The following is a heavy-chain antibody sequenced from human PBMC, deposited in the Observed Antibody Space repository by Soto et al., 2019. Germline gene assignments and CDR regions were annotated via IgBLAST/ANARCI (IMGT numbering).Heavy chain of an antibody. CDR2: IYHSGST. CDR3: ARVEITMVRGVIITRYFDY. J-gene: IGHJ4*02. V-gene: IGHV4-4*02. D-gene: IGHD3-10*01. CDR1: GGSISSSNW. Sequence: QVQLQESGPGLVKPSWTLSLTCAVSGGSISSSNWWSWVRQPPGKGLEWIGEIYHSGSTNYNPSLKSRVTLSVEKSKNQFSLKLSSVTAADTAVYYCARVEITMVRGVIITRYFDYWGQGTLVTVSS.